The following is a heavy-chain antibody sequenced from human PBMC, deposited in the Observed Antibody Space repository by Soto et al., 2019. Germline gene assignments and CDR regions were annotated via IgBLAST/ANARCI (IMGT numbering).Heavy chain of an antibody. V-gene: IGHV3-23*01. D-gene: IGHD5-18*01. CDR3: AKKSWYGYMRS. CDR2: ISGSGGST. CDR1: GFTFSSYA. J-gene: IGHJ4*02. Sequence: EVQLLESGGGLVQPGGSLRLSCAASGFTFSSYAMSWVRQAPGKGLEWVSAISGSGGSTYYADSVKGRFTISSDNSKNTLYLKMNSLRAEDTAVYYWAKKSWYGYMRSWGQGTLVTVSS.